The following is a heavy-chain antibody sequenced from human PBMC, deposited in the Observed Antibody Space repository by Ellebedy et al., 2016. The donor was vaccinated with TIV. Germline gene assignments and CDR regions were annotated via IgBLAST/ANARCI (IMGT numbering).Heavy chain of an antibody. CDR1: GYTFTSYG. CDR3: ASGLYDNRDYYRDLDY. V-gene: IGHV1-69*13. D-gene: IGHD3-22*01. CDR2: IIAVFGTA. Sequence: AASVKVSCKASGYTFTSYGISWVRQAPGQGLEWMGGIIAVFGTAIYAQKFQGRVTITADESTSTAYMELSSLRSEDTAVYYCASGLYDNRDYYRDLDYWGQGTLVTVSS. J-gene: IGHJ4*02.